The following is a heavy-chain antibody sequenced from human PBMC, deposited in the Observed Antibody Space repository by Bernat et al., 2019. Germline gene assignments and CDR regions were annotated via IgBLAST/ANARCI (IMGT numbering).Heavy chain of an antibody. CDR1: GFTFGSYW. CDR2: INPDESRT. CDR3: ARGFDYGSGSLGY. D-gene: IGHD3-10*01. J-gene: IGHJ4*02. V-gene: IGHV3-74*02. Sequence: EVHLVESGGGLVQPGGSLRLSCAASGFTFGSYWMHWVRQAPGKGLEWVSRINPDESRTDYAGSVKGRFTISRDNAKNTLYLQMNTLRADDTAVYYCARGFDYGSGSLGYWGQGTLVTVSS.